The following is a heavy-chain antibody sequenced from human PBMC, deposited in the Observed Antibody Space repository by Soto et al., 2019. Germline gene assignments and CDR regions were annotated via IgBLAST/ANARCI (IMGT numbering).Heavy chain of an antibody. CDR3: VKNSGWFNT. D-gene: IGHD3-10*01. V-gene: IGHV3-23*01. CDR1: GFPFGTTD. J-gene: IGHJ5*02. Sequence: GGSLRLSCAASGFPFGTTDMSWVRQAPGEGLEWVSTIDGSGGITFYADSVKGRFTISRDNSRNTVYLQMNSLRGDDTALYYCVKNSGWFNTWGQGALVTVSS. CDR2: IDGSGGIT.